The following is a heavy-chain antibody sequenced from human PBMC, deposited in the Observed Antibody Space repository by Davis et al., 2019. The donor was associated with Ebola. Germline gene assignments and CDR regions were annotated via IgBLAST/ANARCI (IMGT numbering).Heavy chain of an antibody. Sequence: GESLKISCAASGFTFSSYAMHWVRQAPGKGLEWVAVISYDGSNKYYADSVKGRFTISRDNSKNTLYLQMNSLRAEDTVVYYCANVDTALDYWGQGTLVTVSS. CDR3: ANVDTALDY. V-gene: IGHV3-30-3*01. CDR1: GFTFSSYA. J-gene: IGHJ4*02. CDR2: ISYDGSNK. D-gene: IGHD5-18*01.